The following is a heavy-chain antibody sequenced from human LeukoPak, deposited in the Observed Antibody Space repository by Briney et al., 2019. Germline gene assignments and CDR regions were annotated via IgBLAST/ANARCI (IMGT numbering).Heavy chain of an antibody. CDR1: GYNFTSYW. CDR2: IYPGDSDT. V-gene: IGHV5-51*01. D-gene: IGHD6-19*01. J-gene: IGHJ4*02. Sequence: GESLKISCRGSGYNFTSYWIGWVRQMPGKGLEWVGIIYPGDSDTRYSPSFQGQVTISADKSISTAYLQWSSLKASDTAMYYCARQDYVAVAGIGSDYWGQGTLVTVSS. CDR3: ARQDYVAVAGIGSDY.